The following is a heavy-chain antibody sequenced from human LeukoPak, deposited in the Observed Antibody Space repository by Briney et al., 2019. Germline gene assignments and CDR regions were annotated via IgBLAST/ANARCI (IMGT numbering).Heavy chain of an antibody. J-gene: IGHJ6*04. CDR2: IIPIFGTA. Sequence: ASVKVSCKASGGTFSSYAISWVRQAPGQGLEWMGGIIPIFGTANYAQKFQGRVTITADKSTSTAYMELSSLRSEDTAVYYCARAGGPLFDGNYYYGMDVWGKGTRSPSPQ. CDR1: GGTFSSYA. CDR3: ARAGGPLFDGNYYYGMDV. D-gene: IGHD2-8*02. V-gene: IGHV1-69*06.